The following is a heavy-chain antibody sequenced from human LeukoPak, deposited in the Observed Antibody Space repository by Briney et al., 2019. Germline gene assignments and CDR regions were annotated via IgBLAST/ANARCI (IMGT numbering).Heavy chain of an antibody. CDR2: ISSSSSTI. V-gene: IGHV3-48*04. Sequence: GGSLRLSCAASGFTFSSYSMNWVRQAPGKGLEWVSYISSSSSTIYYADSVKGRFTISRDNAKNSLYLQMNSLRAEDTAVYYCARAPYYDYIWGSYRYTVDYWGQGTLVTVSS. J-gene: IGHJ4*02. CDR3: ARAPYYDYIWGSYRYTVDY. D-gene: IGHD3-16*02. CDR1: GFTFSSYS.